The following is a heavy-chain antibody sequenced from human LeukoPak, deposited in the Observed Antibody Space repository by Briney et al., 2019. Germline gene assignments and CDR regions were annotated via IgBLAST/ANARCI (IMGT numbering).Heavy chain of an antibody. V-gene: IGHV3-48*03. CDR2: ISSSGSTI. CDR3: ARVGELVPAPHYYYGMDV. CDR1: GFTFSSYE. J-gene: IGHJ6*04. Sequence: PGGSLRLSCAASGFTFSSYEMNWVRQAPGKGLEWVSYISSSGSTIYYADSVKGRFTISRDNAKNSLCLQMNSLRAEDTAVYYCARVGELVPAPHYYYGMDVWGKGTTVTVSS. D-gene: IGHD2-2*01.